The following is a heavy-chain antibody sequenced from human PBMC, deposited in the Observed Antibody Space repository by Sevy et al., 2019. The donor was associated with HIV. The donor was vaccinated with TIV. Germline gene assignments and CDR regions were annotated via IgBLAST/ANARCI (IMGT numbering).Heavy chain of an antibody. CDR2: ISYHGRDK. V-gene: IGHV3-30*03. Sequence: GGSLRLSCVVSGFTFTTSGMHWVRQAPGKGLEWVAVISYHGRDKFYADSVKGRFTISRDNAKNSLYLQMNSLRAEDTAVYYCARVPLYSDSHINDYWGQGTLVTVSS. J-gene: IGHJ4*02. CDR1: GFTFTTSG. D-gene: IGHD3-22*01. CDR3: ARVPLYSDSHINDY.